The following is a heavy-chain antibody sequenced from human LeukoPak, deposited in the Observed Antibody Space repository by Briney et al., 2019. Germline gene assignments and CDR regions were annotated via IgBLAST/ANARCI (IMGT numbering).Heavy chain of an antibody. V-gene: IGHV4-30-4*01. CDR2: IYYSGST. CDR3: AREPDSSGYSYGLGDWFDP. Sequence: SQTLSLTCTVSGGSISSGDYYWSWIRQPPGKGLEWIGYIYYSGSTYYNPSLKSRVTISVDTSKNQFSLKLSSVTAADTAVYYCAREPDSSGYSYGLGDWFDPWGQGTLVTVSS. CDR1: GGSISSGDYY. D-gene: IGHD5-18*01. J-gene: IGHJ5*02.